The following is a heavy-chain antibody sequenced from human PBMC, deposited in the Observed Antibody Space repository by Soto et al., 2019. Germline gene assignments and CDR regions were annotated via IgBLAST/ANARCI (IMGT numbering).Heavy chain of an antibody. V-gene: IGHV1-18*01. Sequence: ASVKVSCKASGYTFTSYCISWVRQAPGQGLEWMGWISAYNGNTNYAQKLQGRVTMTTDTSTSTAYMELRSLRSDDTAVYYCARVCYCSGGSCYSGVCYWGQGTLVTVSS. CDR1: GYTFTSYC. CDR2: ISAYNGNT. J-gene: IGHJ4*02. D-gene: IGHD2-15*01. CDR3: ARVCYCSGGSCYSGVCY.